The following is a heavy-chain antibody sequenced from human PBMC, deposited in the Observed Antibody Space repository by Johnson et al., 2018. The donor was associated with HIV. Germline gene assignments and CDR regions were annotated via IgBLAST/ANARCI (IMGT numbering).Heavy chain of an antibody. Sequence: VQLVESGGGVVQPGGSLRLSCAVSGFNFDDYAMHWVRQVPGKGLEWVGGISWDGGNADYAESVQGRFTVSRDNFKNTLYLQMNSLRVEDTALYYCANTFWSGYTATGVGGFDIWGQGTMVTVSS. CDR1: GFNFDDYA. CDR3: ANTFWSGYTATGVGGFDI. D-gene: IGHD3-3*01. CDR2: ISWDGGNA. J-gene: IGHJ3*02. V-gene: IGHV3-43D*03.